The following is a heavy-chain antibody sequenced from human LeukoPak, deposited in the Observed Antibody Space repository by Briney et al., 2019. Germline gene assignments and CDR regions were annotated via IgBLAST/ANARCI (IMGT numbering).Heavy chain of an antibody. Sequence: SETLSLTCAVSGGSISNYYWTWIRQPPGKGLEWIGYIYYTGSTNYNPSLKSRATISVDKSKNQFSLKLTSVTAADTAIYYCARETAAAGSFIAINDYWGQGTLVTVSS. J-gene: IGHJ4*02. CDR1: GGSISNYY. D-gene: IGHD6-13*01. CDR2: IYYTGST. V-gene: IGHV4-59*12. CDR3: ARETAAAGSFIAINDY.